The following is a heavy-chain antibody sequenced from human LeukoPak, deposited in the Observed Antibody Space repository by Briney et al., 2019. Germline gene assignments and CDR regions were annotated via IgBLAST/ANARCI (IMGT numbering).Heavy chain of an antibody. CDR1: GYTFSTYV. CDR2: INAGNGNT. Sequence: ASVKVSCKASGYTFSTYVMHWVRQAPGQRLEWMGWINAGNGNTKYSQKFQGRVTITRDTSASTAYMELSSLRSEDTALYYCARARGGYYSYGMDVWGQGTTVTVSS. J-gene: IGHJ6*02. V-gene: IGHV1-3*01. CDR3: ARARGGYYSYGMDV.